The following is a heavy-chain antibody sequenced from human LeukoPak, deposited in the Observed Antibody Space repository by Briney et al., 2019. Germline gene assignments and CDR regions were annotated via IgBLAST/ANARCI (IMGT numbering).Heavy chain of an antibody. Sequence: SDTLSLTCTVSGAAVTDYYWSWIRQSPGKGLEWISYIHHSGNSDYNPSLRSRVTTSLDTSKNQFSLNLISVTAADTAVYYCTRGHWGLQSWSQGTLVTVS. J-gene: IGHJ5*02. CDR3: TRGHWGLQS. CDR1: GAAVTDYY. D-gene: IGHD7-27*01. V-gene: IGHV4-59*02. CDR2: IHHSGNS.